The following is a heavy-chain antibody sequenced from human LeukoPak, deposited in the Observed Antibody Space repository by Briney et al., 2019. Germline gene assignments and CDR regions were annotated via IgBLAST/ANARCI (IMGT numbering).Heavy chain of an antibody. V-gene: IGHV3-53*04. J-gene: IGHJ4*02. Sequence: GGSLRLSCAASGFTVSSNYMSWVRQAPGEGLEWVSVIHSGGGTYYADSVKGRFTISRHNSKNTLYLQMNSLRAEDTAVYYCAGGYCSGGSCLSPFDYWGQGTLVTVSS. CDR1: GFTVSSNY. CDR3: AGGYCSGGSCLSPFDY. D-gene: IGHD2-15*01. CDR2: IHSGGGT.